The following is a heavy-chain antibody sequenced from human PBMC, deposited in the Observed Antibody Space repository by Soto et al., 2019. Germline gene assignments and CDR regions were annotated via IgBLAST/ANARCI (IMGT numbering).Heavy chain of an antibody. J-gene: IGHJ6*03. D-gene: IGHD3-3*01. CDR3: AAGTYYDFWSGHQYSQYYYYMDV. CDR1: GFTFTSSA. Sequence: ASVKVSCKASGFTFTSSAMQWVRQARGQRLEWIGWIVVGSGNTNYAQKFQERVTITRDMSTSTAYMELSSLRSEDTAVYYCAAGTYYDFWSGHQYSQYYYYMDVWGKGTTVTVSS. CDR2: IVVGSGNT. V-gene: IGHV1-58*02.